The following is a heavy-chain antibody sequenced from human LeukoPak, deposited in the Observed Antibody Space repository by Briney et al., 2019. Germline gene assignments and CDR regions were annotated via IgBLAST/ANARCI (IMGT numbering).Heavy chain of an antibody. D-gene: IGHD1-26*01. CDR2: IYFDGSKK. CDR1: GFTFSNYG. J-gene: IGHJ3*02. CDR3: ARIEVGATRQDAFDI. Sequence: PGRSPRLSCTASGFTFSNYGMHWVRQAPGKGLEWMAVIYFDGSKKYYAESVKGRFSISRDNSKNTLYLQMNSLRVEDTAVYYCARIEVGATRQDAFDIWGQGTMVTVSS. V-gene: IGHV3-30*03.